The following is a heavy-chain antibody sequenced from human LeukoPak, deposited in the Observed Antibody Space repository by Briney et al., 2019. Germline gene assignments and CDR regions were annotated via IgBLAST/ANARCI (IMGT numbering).Heavy chain of an antibody. CDR1: GYTFTGYY. J-gene: IGHJ5*02. Sequence: GASVKLSCKASGYTFTGYYMHWVRQAPGQGLEWMGWIDPNSGGTNYAKKFQGKVTMTRDTSISTAYMALSRLRSDDTAVYSCERAGVILWLGDQSRPVNWFDTWGQGTLVTVSS. CDR3: ERAGVILWLGDQSRPVNWFDT. D-gene: IGHD3-10*01. V-gene: IGHV1-2*02. CDR2: IDPNSGGT.